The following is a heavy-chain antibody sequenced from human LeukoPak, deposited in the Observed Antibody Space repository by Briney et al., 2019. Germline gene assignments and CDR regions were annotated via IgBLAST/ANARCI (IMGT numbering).Heavy chain of an antibody. CDR2: FDPEDGET. V-gene: IGHV1-24*01. CDR1: GYTLTELS. D-gene: IGHD5-18*01. Sequence: VKVSCKVSGYTLTELSMHWVRQAPGKGLEWMGGFDPEDGETIYAQKFQGRVTMTEDTSTDTAYMELSSLRSEDTAVYYCATLSLDTAMNFDYWGQGTLVTVSS. J-gene: IGHJ4*02. CDR3: ATLSLDTAMNFDY.